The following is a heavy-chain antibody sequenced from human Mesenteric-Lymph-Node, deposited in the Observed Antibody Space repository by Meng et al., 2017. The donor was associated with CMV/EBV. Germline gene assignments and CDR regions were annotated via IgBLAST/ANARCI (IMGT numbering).Heavy chain of an antibody. CDR3: ARLKNYGDYIGTFEI. V-gene: IGHV5-51*01. CDR1: GYSFTSYW. J-gene: IGHJ3*02. D-gene: IGHD4-17*01. Sequence: GESLKISCKGSGYSFTSYWIGWVRQMPGKGLEWMGIIYPSDSDIRYSPSFQGQVTFSADKSISTAYLQWSSLKASDSAMYYCARLKNYGDYIGTFEIWGQGTVVTVSS. CDR2: IYPSDSDI.